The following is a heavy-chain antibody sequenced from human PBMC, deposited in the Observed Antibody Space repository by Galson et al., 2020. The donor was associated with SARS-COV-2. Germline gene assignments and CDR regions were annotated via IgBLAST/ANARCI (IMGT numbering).Heavy chain of an antibody. V-gene: IGHV3-73*01. CDR2: IRDKSNNYRT. CDR3: LRQPGWGIYYYGLDI. CDR1: GFIFSDSA. D-gene: IGHD6-19*01. Sequence: QAGGSLRLSCAASGFIFSDSALHWVRQAPGRGLEWVGHIRDKSNNYRTAYAASVKGRFTISRDDSKNTAYLQMNSLESEDTAVYFCLRQPGWGIYYYGLDIWGHGTTVTVSS. J-gene: IGHJ6*02.